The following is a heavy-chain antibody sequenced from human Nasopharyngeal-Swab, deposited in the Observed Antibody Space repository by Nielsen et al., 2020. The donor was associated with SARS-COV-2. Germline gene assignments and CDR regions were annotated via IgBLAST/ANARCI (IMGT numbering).Heavy chain of an antibody. CDR1: GCTYSSYG. Sequence: EQSPCLSCAASGCTYSSYGMNWVRQVPGKGLEWVSAISGSGGSTYYADSVKGRFTISRDNSKNTLYLQMNSLRAEDTAVYYCAKAGIAVAVDWFDPWGQGTLVTVSS. CDR3: AKAGIAVAVDWFDP. V-gene: IGHV3-23*01. J-gene: IGHJ5*02. CDR2: ISGSGGST. D-gene: IGHD6-19*01.